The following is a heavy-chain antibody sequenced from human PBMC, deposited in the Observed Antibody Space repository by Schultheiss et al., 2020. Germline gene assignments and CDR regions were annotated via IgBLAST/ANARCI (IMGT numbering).Heavy chain of an antibody. V-gene: IGHV4-34*01. CDR2: INHSGST. D-gene: IGHD3-3*02. CDR3: ASGSNHYYYYGMDV. J-gene: IGHJ6*02. Sequence: SQTLSLTCAVYGGSFRGYYWSWIRQPPGKGLEWIGEINHSGSTNYNPSLKSRVTISVDTSKNQFSLKLSSVTAADTAVYYCASGSNHYYYYGMDVWGQGTTVTVSS. CDR1: GGSFRGYY.